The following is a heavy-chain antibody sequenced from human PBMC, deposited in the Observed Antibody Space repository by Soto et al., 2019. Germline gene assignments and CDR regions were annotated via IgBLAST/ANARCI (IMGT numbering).Heavy chain of an antibody. CDR2: INSDRRST. CDR1: GFTFDTYW. V-gene: IGHV3-74*01. Sequence: LRLSCAASGFTFDTYWIHWVRQAPGKGLAWVSGINSDRRSTTYADSVKGRFTISRDNAKNTLYLQMNSLRAEDTAVYYCARAYYYDTSGFWGFDYWGQGTLVTVSS. D-gene: IGHD3-22*01. CDR3: ARAYYYDTSGFWGFDY. J-gene: IGHJ4*02.